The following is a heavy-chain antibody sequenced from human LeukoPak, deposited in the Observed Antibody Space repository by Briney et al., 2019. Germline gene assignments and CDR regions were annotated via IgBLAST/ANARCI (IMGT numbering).Heavy chain of an antibody. D-gene: IGHD6-19*01. CDR1: GFTFSCYS. J-gene: IGHJ4*02. CDR3: AREEQWSPDFFDY. CDR2: ISSSSSYI. V-gene: IGHV3-21*01. Sequence: GGSLRLSCAASGFTFSCYSMNWVRQAPGKGLEWVSSISSSSSYIYYADSVKGRFTISRDNAKNSLYLQMNSLRAEDTAVYYCAREEQWSPDFFDYWGQGTLVTVSS.